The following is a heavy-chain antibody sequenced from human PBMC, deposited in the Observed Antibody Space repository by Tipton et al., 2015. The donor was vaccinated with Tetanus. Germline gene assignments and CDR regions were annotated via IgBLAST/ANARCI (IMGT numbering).Heavy chain of an antibody. CDR1: GGSISNHY. J-gene: IGHJ4*02. CDR2: LYDNGRT. Sequence: TLSLTCTVSGGSISNHYWSWIRQPPGKGLEWIGHLYDNGRTKYNPSLNSRVTISVDTPKKQLPLKLTSVTAADTAGYYCARDPGLDYWGQGTLVTVSS. CDR3: ARDPGLDY. V-gene: IGHV4-59*11.